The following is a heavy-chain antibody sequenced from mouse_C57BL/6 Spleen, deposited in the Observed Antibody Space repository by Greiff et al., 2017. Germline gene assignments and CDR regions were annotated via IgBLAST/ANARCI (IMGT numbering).Heavy chain of an antibody. D-gene: IGHD1-1*01. CDR1: GFTFSDYG. CDR3: ARTDYGSYFDY. CDR2: ISSGSSTI. J-gene: IGHJ2*01. Sequence: DVMLVESGGGLVKPGGSLKLSCAASGFTFSDYGMHWVRQAPEKGLEWVAYISSGSSTIYYADTVKGRFTISRDNAKNTLFMQMTSLRSEDTAMYYCARTDYGSYFDYWGQGTTLTVSS. V-gene: IGHV5-17*01.